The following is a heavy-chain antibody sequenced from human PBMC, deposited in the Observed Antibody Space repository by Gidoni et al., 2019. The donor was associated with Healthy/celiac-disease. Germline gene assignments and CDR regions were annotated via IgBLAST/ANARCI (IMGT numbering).Heavy chain of an antibody. CDR3: ARDLGGSYYGGGAFDY. D-gene: IGHD1-26*01. CDR2: IIPIFGTA. Sequence: QVQLVQSGAPVKQPGSSVKVSCPASGGTFRSYAISWVRQAPGQGLEWMGGIIPIFGTANYAQKFQGRVTITADESTSTAYMELSSLRSEDTAVYYCARDLGGSYYGGGAFDYWGQGTLVTVSS. J-gene: IGHJ4*02. V-gene: IGHV1-69*01. CDR1: GGTFRSYA.